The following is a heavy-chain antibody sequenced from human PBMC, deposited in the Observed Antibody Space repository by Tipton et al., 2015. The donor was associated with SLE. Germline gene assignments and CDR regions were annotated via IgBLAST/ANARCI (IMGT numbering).Heavy chain of an antibody. CDR2: IFTSGST. Sequence: TLSLTCTVSGGSISSGYYYWTWVRQPAGKGLEWIGHIFTSGSTNYNPSLKSRVTISVDTSKNQFSLKLNSVTAADTAVYYCARGGPSSKWLDPWGRGTQVTVSS. J-gene: IGHJ5*02. CDR1: GGSISSGYYY. D-gene: IGHD6-6*01. V-gene: IGHV4-61*09. CDR3: ARGGPSSKWLDP.